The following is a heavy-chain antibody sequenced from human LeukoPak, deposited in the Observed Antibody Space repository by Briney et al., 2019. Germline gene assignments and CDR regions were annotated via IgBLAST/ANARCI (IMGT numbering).Heavy chain of an antibody. Sequence: PGGSLRLSCAASGITFRSYGMHWVRQAPGKGLEWVAVISYDGSHKYYADSVKGRFSISRDNSNNTLYLQMNSLRADDTAVYYCAKGARGDTVTSIVGLNWFDPWGQGTLVTVSS. CDR2: ISYDGSHK. J-gene: IGHJ5*02. CDR3: AKGARGDTVTSIVGLNWFDP. CDR1: GITFRSYG. V-gene: IGHV3-30*18. D-gene: IGHD4-17*01.